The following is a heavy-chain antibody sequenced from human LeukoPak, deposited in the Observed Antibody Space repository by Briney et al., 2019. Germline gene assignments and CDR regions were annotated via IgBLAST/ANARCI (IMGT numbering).Heavy chain of an antibody. CDR2: IYYSGST. Sequence: SSETLSLTCTVSGGSISSYYWSWIRQPPGKGLEWIGYIYYSGSTNYNPSLKSRVTISVDTSKNQFSLKLSSVTAADTAVYYCAREVSSSWSLGMDVWGQGTTVTVSS. J-gene: IGHJ6*02. CDR1: GGSISSYY. V-gene: IGHV4-59*01. CDR3: AREVSSSWSLGMDV. D-gene: IGHD6-13*01.